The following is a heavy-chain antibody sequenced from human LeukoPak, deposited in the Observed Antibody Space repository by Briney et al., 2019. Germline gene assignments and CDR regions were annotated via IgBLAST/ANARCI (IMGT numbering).Heavy chain of an antibody. CDR1: GGSINTYY. J-gene: IGHJ4*02. Sequence: SETLSLTCTVSGGSINTYYWSWIRQPPGKGLEWIGYIHYSGSTNYNPSLKSRVTISVDTSKNQFSLKLSSVTAADTAMYYCAREHVDTAMVFDYWGQGTLVTVSS. CDR3: AREHVDTAMVFDY. CDR2: IHYSGST. V-gene: IGHV4-59*01. D-gene: IGHD5-18*01.